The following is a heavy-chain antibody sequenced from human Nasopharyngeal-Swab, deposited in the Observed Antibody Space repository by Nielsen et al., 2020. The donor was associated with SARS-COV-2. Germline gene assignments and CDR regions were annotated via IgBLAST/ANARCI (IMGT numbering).Heavy chain of an antibody. Sequence: GESLKISCHGSGYSFTSYWIGWVRQMRGKGLEWMGIIYPGDSDTRYSPSFQGQVTISADKSISTAYLQWSSLKASDTAMYYCARGGTRYYYDSSGYYYWGQGTLVTVSS. V-gene: IGHV5-51*01. D-gene: IGHD3-22*01. CDR1: GYSFTSYW. CDR3: ARGGTRYYYDSSGYYY. J-gene: IGHJ4*02. CDR2: IYPGDSDT.